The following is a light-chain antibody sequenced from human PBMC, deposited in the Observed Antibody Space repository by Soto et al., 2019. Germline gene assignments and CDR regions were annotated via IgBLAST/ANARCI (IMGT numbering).Light chain of an antibody. CDR3: QQHDTYSRT. CDR1: QSFSGT. Sequence: DIQMTQSPSTLSGSVGDRVTITCRASQSFSGTLAWYQQKPRKAPKLLIYDASSLERGVASRFSGSGSGTEFTLTISSLQPDDFATYYCQQHDTYSRTFGQGTKVEIK. CDR2: DAS. V-gene: IGKV1-5*01. J-gene: IGKJ1*01.